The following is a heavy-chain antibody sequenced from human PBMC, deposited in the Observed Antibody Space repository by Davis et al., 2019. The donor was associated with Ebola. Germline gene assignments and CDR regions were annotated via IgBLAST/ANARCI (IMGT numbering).Heavy chain of an antibody. V-gene: IGHV3-11*01. Sequence: GESLKISCAASGFTFSTYAMSWVRQAPGKGLEWVSYISSSGSTIYYADSVKGRFTISRDNAKNSLYLQMNSLRAEDTAVYYCARDRLSGDIVVGGNWFDPWGQGTLVTVSS. D-gene: IGHD2-2*01. CDR1: GFTFSTYA. J-gene: IGHJ5*02. CDR3: ARDRLSGDIVVGGNWFDP. CDR2: ISSSGSTI.